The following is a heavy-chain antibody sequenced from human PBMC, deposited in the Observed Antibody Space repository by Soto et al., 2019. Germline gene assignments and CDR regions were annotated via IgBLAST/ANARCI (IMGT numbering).Heavy chain of an antibody. CDR3: ASSLEIATSRDY. CDR2: ISYDGSNK. V-gene: IGHV3-30-3*01. D-gene: IGHD2-21*01. Sequence: QVQLVESGGGVVQPGRSLRLSCAASGFTFSSYAMHWVRQAPGKGLEWVAVISYDGSNKYYADSVKGRFTISRDNSKNTLYLQMSSLRAEDTAVYYCASSLEIATSRDYWGQGTLVTVSS. J-gene: IGHJ4*02. CDR1: GFTFSSYA.